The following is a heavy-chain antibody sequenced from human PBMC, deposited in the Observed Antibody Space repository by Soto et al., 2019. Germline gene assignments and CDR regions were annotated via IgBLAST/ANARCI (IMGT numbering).Heavy chain of an antibody. Sequence: QVQLVQSGAEVKKPGASVKVSCKASGYTFTSYGISWVRQAPGQGLEWMGWISAYNGNTKYAQKLQGRVTMTTDTTKSTGYTELRSLRSDDTAVYYCARDNTYSGGNSYHYGMDVWGQGTTVTVSS. D-gene: IGHD2-15*01. CDR3: ARDNTYSGGNSYHYGMDV. J-gene: IGHJ6*02. CDR1: GYTFTSYG. V-gene: IGHV1-18*01. CDR2: ISAYNGNT.